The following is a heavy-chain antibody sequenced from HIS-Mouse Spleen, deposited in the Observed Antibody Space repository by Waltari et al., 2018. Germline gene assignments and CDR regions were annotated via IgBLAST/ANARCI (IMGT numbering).Heavy chain of an antibody. J-gene: IGHJ4*02. V-gene: IGHV3-30*03. CDR1: GFTFSSYG. CDR3: AGSLLRPFDY. Sequence: QVQLVESGGGVVQPGRSLRLSCAASGFTFSSYGMHWVRQAPGKGVEGVAVIADDGSNKYYADSVKGRFTISRDNSKNTLYLQMNSLRAEDTAVYYCAGSLLRPFDYWGQGTLVTVSS. CDR2: IADDGSNK. D-gene: IGHD1-26*01.